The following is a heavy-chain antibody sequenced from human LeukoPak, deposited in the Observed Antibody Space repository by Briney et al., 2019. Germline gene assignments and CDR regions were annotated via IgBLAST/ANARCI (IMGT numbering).Heavy chain of an antibody. CDR1: GGSISSYY. CDR3: ARDTPGLIVVVPAALGAFDI. V-gene: IGHV4-4*07. Sequence: SETLSLTCTVSGGSISSYYWSWIRQPAGKGLEWIGRIYTSGSTNYNPSLKSRVTMSVDTSKNQFSLKLSPVTAADTAVYYCARDTPGLIVVVPAALGAFDIWGQGTMVTVSS. CDR2: IYTSGST. D-gene: IGHD2-2*01. J-gene: IGHJ3*02.